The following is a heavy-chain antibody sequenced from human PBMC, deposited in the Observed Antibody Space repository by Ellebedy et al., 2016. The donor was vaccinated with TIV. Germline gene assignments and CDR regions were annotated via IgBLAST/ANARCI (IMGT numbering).Heavy chain of an antibody. CDR2: ISDSGSNS. Sequence: GESLKISCAASGFTFGSRAMSWVRQAPGGGLEWVAAISDSGSNSYHADSVKGRVSISRDNSKNTLYLQMNSLRAEDTALYYCVTHYDVLPVRYRAFYYWGQGTVVTVSS. D-gene: IGHD3-9*01. J-gene: IGHJ4*02. CDR3: VTHYDVLPVRYRAFYY. V-gene: IGHV3-23*01. CDR1: GFTFGSRA.